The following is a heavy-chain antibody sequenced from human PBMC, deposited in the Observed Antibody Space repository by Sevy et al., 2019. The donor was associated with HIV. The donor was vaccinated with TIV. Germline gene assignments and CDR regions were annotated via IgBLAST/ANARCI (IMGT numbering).Heavy chain of an antibody. CDR3: TRWSESQSIFDY. Sequence: GGSLILSCTASGFTFGDYGMSWVRQAPGKGLEWIAFFKSKIHGGTTENAASVKGRFTISRDDSKNIVYLQMSNLKTEDTAVYYCTRWSESQSIFDYWGQGTLVTVSS. D-gene: IGHD1-26*01. CDR1: GFTFGDYG. J-gene: IGHJ4*02. CDR2: FKSKIHGGTT. V-gene: IGHV3-49*04.